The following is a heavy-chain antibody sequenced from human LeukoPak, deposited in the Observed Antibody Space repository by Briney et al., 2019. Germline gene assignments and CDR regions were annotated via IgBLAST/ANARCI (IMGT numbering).Heavy chain of an antibody. CDR3: ARGGGWFDP. J-gene: IGHJ5*02. Sequence: PSQALSLTCAVYDGSFSGYYWSWIRQPPGKGLEWIGEINHSGSTNYNPSLKSRVTISVDTSKNQFSLKLSSVTAADTAVYYCARGGGWFDPWGQGTLVPVSS. V-gene: IGHV4-34*01. CDR2: INHSGST. CDR1: DGSFSGYY.